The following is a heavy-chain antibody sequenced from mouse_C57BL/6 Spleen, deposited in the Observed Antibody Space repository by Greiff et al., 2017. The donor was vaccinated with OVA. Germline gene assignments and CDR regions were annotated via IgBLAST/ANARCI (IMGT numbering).Heavy chain of an antibody. CDR2: ISSGSSTI. J-gene: IGHJ2*01. D-gene: IGHD2-5*01. CDR3: ATSYYSNPYYFDY. CDR1: GFTFSDYG. V-gene: IGHV5-17*01. Sequence: DVKLVESGGGLVKPGGFLKLSCAASGFTFSDYGMHWVRQAPEKGLEWVAYISSGSSTIYYADTVKGRFTISRDNAKNTLFLQMTSLRSEDTAMYYCATSYYSNPYYFDYWGQGTTLTVSS.